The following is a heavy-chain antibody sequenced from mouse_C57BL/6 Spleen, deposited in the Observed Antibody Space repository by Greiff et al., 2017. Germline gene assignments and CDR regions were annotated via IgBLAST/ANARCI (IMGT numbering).Heavy chain of an antibody. CDR1: GYAFTNYW. J-gene: IGHJ3*01. V-gene: IGHV1-54*01. Sequence: QVQLQQSGAELVRPGTSVKVSCKASGYAFTNYWIEWVKQRPGQGLEWIGVINPGSGGTNYNEKFKGKATLTADKSSSTAYMQLSSLTSEDSAVYFCARGGYGYYACFAYWGQGALVTVST. CDR3: ARGGYGYYACFAY. CDR2: INPGSGGT. D-gene: IGHD2-3*01.